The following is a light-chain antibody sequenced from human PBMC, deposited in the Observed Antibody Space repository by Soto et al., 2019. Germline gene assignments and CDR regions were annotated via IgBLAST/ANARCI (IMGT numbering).Light chain of an antibody. CDR3: QQRSNWIT. J-gene: IGKJ5*01. CDR1: QSVSTY. CDR2: HAS. Sequence: EIVLTQSPATLSLSPGERATLSCRASQSVSTYLGWYQQKPGQAPRLLIYHASNRATGIPARFSGSGSGTDFTLTISSIEPEDFGVYYCQQRSNWITFGQGTRLEIK. V-gene: IGKV3-11*01.